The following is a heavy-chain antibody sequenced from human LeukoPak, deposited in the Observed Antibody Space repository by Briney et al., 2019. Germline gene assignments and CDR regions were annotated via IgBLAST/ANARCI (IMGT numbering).Heavy chain of an antibody. CDR3: ATDDYRGLGY. D-gene: IGHD3-16*01. CDR2: IIQDGSVT. Sequence: GGSLRLSCVPSGITFSNYYMHWVRQVPGEGLVWVSHIIQDGSVTSYADSVKGRFTISRDNAKNTVYLQLNNLRAEGTAVYYCATDDYRGLGYWGQGTLVTVSS. CDR1: GITFSNYY. V-gene: IGHV3-74*01. J-gene: IGHJ4*02.